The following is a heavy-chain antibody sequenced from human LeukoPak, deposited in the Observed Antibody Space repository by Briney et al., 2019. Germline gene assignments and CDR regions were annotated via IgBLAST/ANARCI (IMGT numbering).Heavy chain of an antibody. D-gene: IGHD2-21*01. CDR1: GFTFSSYA. CDR2: ISGSGGST. Sequence: PGGSLRLSCAASGFTFSSYAMSWVRQAPGTGLEWVSAISGSGGSTYYADSVKGRFTISGDNSKNTLYLQMNSLRAEDPAVYYCATGLGLEGISMYWGQGTLVTVSS. CDR3: ATGLGLEGISMY. V-gene: IGHV3-23*01. J-gene: IGHJ4*02.